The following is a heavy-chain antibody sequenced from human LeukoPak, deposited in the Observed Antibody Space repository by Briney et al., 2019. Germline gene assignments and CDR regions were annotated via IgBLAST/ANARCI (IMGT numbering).Heavy chain of an antibody. J-gene: IGHJ6*02. CDR3: GRVANITTFGMDV. V-gene: IGHV3-33*08. CDR2: VWFDRSKK. CDR1: GFTFSSYG. D-gene: IGHD3-9*01. Sequence: GGSLRLSCAASGFTFSSYGMHWVRQVRQAPGEGPEWVAVVWFDRSKKYYSDSVKRRFTISRDNSKNTLYLQMNSLRAEDTAVYYCGRVANITTFGMDVWGQGATVTVSS.